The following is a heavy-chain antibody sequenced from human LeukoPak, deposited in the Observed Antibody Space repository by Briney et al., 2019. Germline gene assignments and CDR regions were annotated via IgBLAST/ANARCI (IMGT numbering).Heavy chain of an antibody. CDR2: ISSSCSTI. D-gene: IGHD1-7*01. Sequence: GGSLRLSCAASGFTFSSYEMNWVRQAPGKGLEWVSYISSSCSTIYYADSVKGRFTISRDNAKNSLYLQMNSLRVEDTAVYYCARAHNWKYGTFDYWGQGTLVTVSS. V-gene: IGHV3-48*03. CDR1: GFTFSSYE. J-gene: IGHJ4*02. CDR3: ARAHNWKYGTFDY.